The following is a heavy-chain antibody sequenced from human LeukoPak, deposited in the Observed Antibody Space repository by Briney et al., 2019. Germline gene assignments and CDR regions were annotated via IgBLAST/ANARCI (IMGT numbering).Heavy chain of an antibody. CDR2: ISTRGSYI. V-gene: IGHV3-21*01. J-gene: IGHJ4*02. CDR3: AARDSYGSGSYPIDY. Sequence: PGGSLRLSCAASGCTFSSYSMNWVRQAPGKGLEWVSSISTRGSYIYYADSVKGRFTISRDNARNSLSLQMNSLRAEATAVYYCAARDSYGSGSYPIDYWGQGTLVTVSS. D-gene: IGHD3-10*01. CDR1: GCTFSSYS.